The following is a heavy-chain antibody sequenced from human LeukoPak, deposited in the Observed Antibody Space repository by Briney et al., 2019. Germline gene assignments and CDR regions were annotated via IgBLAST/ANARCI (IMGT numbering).Heavy chain of an antibody. V-gene: IGHV4-4*07. CDR2: IYGGGST. J-gene: IGHJ5*02. Sequence: SETLSLTCTVSGGSIRSYWSWIRQPAGKGLEWIGRIYGGGSTDYNPSLKSRVTMSIDTSKNQFSLNLISVTAADTAVYYCAKGAGPPWFDPWGQGTLVTVSS. CDR1: GGSIRSY. CDR3: AKGAGPPWFDP. D-gene: IGHD6-19*01.